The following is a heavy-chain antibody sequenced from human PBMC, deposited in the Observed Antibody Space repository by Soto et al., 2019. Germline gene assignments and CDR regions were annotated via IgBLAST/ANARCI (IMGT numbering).Heavy chain of an antibody. Sequence: QVQLVQSGAAVKKPGSSVKVSCKASGGTFSSYTISWVRQAPGQGLEWMGRIIPILGIANYAQKFQGRVTITADKSTSTAYMELSSLRSEDTAVYYCARAGTYGDNDYWGQGTLVTVSS. CDR1: GGTFSSYT. CDR2: IIPILGIA. D-gene: IGHD4-17*01. V-gene: IGHV1-69*02. J-gene: IGHJ4*02. CDR3: ARAGTYGDNDY.